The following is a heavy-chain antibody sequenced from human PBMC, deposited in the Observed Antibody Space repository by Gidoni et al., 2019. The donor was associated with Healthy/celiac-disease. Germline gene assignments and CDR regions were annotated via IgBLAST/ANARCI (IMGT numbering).Heavy chain of an antibody. CDR3: AKGYYDSSGYYDNHFDY. J-gene: IGHJ4*02. V-gene: IGHV3-23*01. CDR2: ISGSGGST. CDR1: GFTFSSYA. Sequence: EVQLLESGGGLVQPGGSLRLSCAASGFTFSSYAMSWVRQAPGKGLEWVSAISGSGGSTYYADSVKGRFTISRDNSKNTLYLQMNSLRAEDTAVYYCAKGYYDSSGYYDNHFDYWGQGTLVTVSS. D-gene: IGHD3-22*01.